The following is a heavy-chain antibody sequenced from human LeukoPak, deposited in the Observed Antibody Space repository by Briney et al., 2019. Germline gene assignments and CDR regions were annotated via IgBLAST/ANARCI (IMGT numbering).Heavy chain of an antibody. CDR1: GYTFTSYY. CDR2: INPSGGST. Sequence: ASVKVSCKASGYTFTSYYMHWVRQAPGQGLEWMGIINPSGGSTSYAQKFQGRVTMTRDTSTSTVYMELSSLRSEDTAVYYCAREGDYYGLGSYYKLGVWGQGTTVTVSS. J-gene: IGHJ6*02. CDR3: AREGDYYGLGSYYKLGV. V-gene: IGHV1-46*01. D-gene: IGHD3-10*01.